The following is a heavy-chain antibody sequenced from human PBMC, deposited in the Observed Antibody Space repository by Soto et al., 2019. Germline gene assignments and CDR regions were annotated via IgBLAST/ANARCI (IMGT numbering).Heavy chain of an antibody. CDR2: IYYSGST. D-gene: IGHD2-21*02. CDR3: ARQGAYCGGDCLYFFDY. Sequence: SETLSLTCNVSGGSISRSSYYWGWIRQPPGKGLEWIGSIYYSGSTYYNPSLKSRVTISVDTSKNQFSLKLSSVTAADTAVYYCARQGAYCGGDCLYFFDYWGQGTLVTVSS. CDR1: GGSISRSSYY. V-gene: IGHV4-39*01. J-gene: IGHJ4*02.